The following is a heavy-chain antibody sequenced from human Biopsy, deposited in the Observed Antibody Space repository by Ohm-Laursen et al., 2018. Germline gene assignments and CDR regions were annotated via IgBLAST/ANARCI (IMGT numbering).Heavy chain of an antibody. CDR3: ARLEWRDTFFDF. J-gene: IGHJ4*02. CDR2: INHSGRT. D-gene: IGHD3-3*01. V-gene: IGHV4-34*01. Sequence: GTLSLTCAVYGESFNGYYWSWIRQTPGKGLEWIGEINHSGRTNYNPSLKSRVTISVDTSKNQFSLKLSSVTAADTAVYYCARLEWRDTFFDFWGQGRLVTVSS. CDR1: GESFNGYY.